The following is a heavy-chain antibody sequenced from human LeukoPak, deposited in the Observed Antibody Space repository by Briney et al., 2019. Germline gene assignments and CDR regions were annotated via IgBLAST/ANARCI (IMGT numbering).Heavy chain of an antibody. CDR2: IYYSGST. Sequence: PSETLSLTCTVSGGSISSGDYYWSWIRQPPGKGLEWIGYIYYSGSTYHNPSLKSRVTISVDTSKNQFSLKLSSVTAADTAVYYCARVRIFGVVIMDYWGQGTLVTVSS. CDR1: GGSISSGDYY. CDR3: ARVRIFGVVIMDY. J-gene: IGHJ4*02. D-gene: IGHD3-3*01. V-gene: IGHV4-30-4*08.